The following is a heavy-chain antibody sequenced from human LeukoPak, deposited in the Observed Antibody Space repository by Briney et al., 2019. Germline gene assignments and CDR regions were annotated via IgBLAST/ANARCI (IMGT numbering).Heavy chain of an antibody. D-gene: IGHD4-11*01. J-gene: IGHJ4*02. CDR1: GGSFNTYY. CDR2: INRYGSA. CDR3: ARDSPYSPHDS. V-gene: IGHV4-34*01. Sequence: SETLSLTCAVYGGSFNTYYWSWIRQPPGKGLEWIGQINRYGSANYNPSLKSRVAISLDTSNNQFSLTVTSVTAADTAVYYCARDSPYSPHDSWGQGTLVTVSS.